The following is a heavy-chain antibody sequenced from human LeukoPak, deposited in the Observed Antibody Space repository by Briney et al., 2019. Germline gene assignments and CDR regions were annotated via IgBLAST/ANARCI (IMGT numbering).Heavy chain of an antibody. CDR3: ARDWDSGSWGGNDALDI. Sequence: PGGSLRLSCAASGFTFSSYGMHWVRQAPGKGLEWVAVVWYDGSNKYYTDSVKGRFTISRDNSKNTLYLQMNSLRAEDTAVYYCARDWDSGSWGGNDALDIWGQGTLVTVSS. J-gene: IGHJ3*02. CDR1: GFTFSSYG. D-gene: IGHD1-26*01. V-gene: IGHV3-33*01. CDR2: VWYDGSNK.